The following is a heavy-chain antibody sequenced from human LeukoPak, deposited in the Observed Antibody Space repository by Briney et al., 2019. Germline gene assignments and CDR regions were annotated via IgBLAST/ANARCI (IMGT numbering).Heavy chain of an antibody. V-gene: IGHV4-39*07. Sequence: SETLSLTCTVSVRSISSSSYFWGWIRQPPGKGLEWIGTISYSGGTYYNPSLKSRVTISVDTSKNQFSLKLNSVTAADTAVYYCARILYSSNIDYWGQGTLVTVSS. CDR3: ARILYSSNIDY. J-gene: IGHJ4*02. D-gene: IGHD6-19*01. CDR1: VRSISSSSYF. CDR2: ISYSGGT.